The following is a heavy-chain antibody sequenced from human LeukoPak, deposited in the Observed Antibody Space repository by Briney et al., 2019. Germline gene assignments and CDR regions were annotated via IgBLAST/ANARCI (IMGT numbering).Heavy chain of an antibody. CDR2: IYYSGST. J-gene: IGHJ4*02. V-gene: IGHV4-59*01. D-gene: IGHD1-26*01. Sequence: SETLSFTCTVSGGSISSYYWTWIRQPPGKGLEWIGYIYYSGSTNYNPSLKSRVTISVDTSKNQFSLKLTSVTAADTAVHYCARGVNSGYFDYCGQGTLVTVSS. CDR3: ARGVNSGYFDY. CDR1: GGSISSYY.